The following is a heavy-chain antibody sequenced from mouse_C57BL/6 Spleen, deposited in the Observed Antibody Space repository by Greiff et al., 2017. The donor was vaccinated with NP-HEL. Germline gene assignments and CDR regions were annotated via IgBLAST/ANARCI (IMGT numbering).Heavy chain of an antibody. D-gene: IGHD2-4*01. CDR3: ARNYDANYAMDY. CDR2: INYDGSST. CDR1: GFTFSDYY. J-gene: IGHJ4*01. Sequence: EVKLMESEGGLVQPGSSMKLSCTASGFTFSDYYMAWVRQVPEKGLEWVAYINYDGSSTYYLDSLKSRFIISRDNAKNILYLQMSSLKSEDTATYYCARNYDANYAMDYWGQGTSVTVSS. V-gene: IGHV5-16*01.